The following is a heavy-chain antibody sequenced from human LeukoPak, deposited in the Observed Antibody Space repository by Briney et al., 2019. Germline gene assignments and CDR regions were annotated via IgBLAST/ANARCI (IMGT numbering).Heavy chain of an antibody. D-gene: IGHD2/OR15-2a*01. CDR3: ARDSMTARYYYYMDV. CDR2: IYYSGST. V-gene: IGHV4-39*07. Sequence: SETLSLTCTVSGGSISSSSYYWGWIRQPPGKGLEWIGSIYYSGSTYYNPSLKSRVTISVDTSKNQFSLKLSSVTAADTAVYYCARDSMTARYYYYMDVWGKGTTVTISS. CDR1: GGSISSSSYY. J-gene: IGHJ6*03.